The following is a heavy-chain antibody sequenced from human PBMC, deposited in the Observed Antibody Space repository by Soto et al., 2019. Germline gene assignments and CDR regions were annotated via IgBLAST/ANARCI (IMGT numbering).Heavy chain of an antibody. J-gene: IGHJ5*02. CDR3: ARGGGHGDYRGGCWFDP. CDR2: IYYSGST. D-gene: IGHD4-17*01. V-gene: IGHV4-31*03. CDR1: GGSISSGGYY. Sequence: QVQLQESGPGLVRPSQTLSLTCTVSGGSISSGGYYWSWIRQHPGKGLEWIGYIYYSGSTYYNPSLKGRVTISVDTSKNQFSLKLSSVTAADTAVYYCARGGGHGDYRGGCWFDPWGQGTLVTVSS.